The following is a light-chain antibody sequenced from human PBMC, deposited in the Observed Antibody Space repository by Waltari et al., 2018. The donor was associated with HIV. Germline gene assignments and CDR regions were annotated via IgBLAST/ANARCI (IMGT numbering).Light chain of an antibody. Sequence: DIQMTQSPTSLSASVGDRVTITCRASQCISNYLAWYQLKPGKVPKLLIYGASTFQPGVPSRFSGSGSGTVFTLTISSLQPEDVATYYCQKYNSVPLTFGGGTKVEIK. J-gene: IGKJ4*01. CDR2: GAS. V-gene: IGKV1-27*01. CDR1: QCISNY. CDR3: QKYNSVPLT.